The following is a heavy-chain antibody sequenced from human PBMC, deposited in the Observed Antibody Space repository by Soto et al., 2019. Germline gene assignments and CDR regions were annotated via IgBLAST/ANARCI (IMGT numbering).Heavy chain of an antibody. V-gene: IGHV3-30-3*01. CDR2: ISYDGSNK. J-gene: IGHJ4*02. CDR1: GFTFSSYA. CDR3: ARDSNQLLSRVRAPV. Sequence: QVQLVESGGGVVQPGRSLRLSCAASGFTFSSYAMHWVRQAPGEGLEWVAVISYDGSNKYYADSVKGRFTISRDNSKNTLYLQMNSLRAEDTAVYYCARDSNQLLSRVRAPVWGQGTLFTVSS. D-gene: IGHD2-2*01.